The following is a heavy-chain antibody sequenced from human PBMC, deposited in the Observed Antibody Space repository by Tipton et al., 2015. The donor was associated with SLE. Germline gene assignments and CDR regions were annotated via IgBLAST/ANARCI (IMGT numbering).Heavy chain of an antibody. CDR1: GGSFSGYY. V-gene: IGHV4-34*01. CDR2: INHSGST. D-gene: IGHD6-19*01. Sequence: GSLRLSCAVYGGSFSGYYWSWIRQPPGKGLEWIGEINHSGSTNYNPSLKSRVTISVDTSKNQFSLKLSSVTAADTAVYYCARGLHSSGWRADVWGKGTTATVSS. CDR3: ARGLHSSGWRADV. J-gene: IGHJ6*04.